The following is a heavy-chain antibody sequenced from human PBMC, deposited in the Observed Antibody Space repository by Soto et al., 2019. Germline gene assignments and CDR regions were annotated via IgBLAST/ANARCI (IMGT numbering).Heavy chain of an antibody. CDR2: ISYDGSNK. D-gene: IGHD4-17*01. J-gene: IGHJ4*02. CDR1: GFTFSSYG. V-gene: IGHV3-30*18. CDR3: AKDQDSGDYGGYFDY. Sequence: QVQLVESGGGVVQPGRSLRLSCAASGFTFSSYGMHWVRQAPGKGLEWVAVISYDGSNKYYADSVKGRFTISRNNSKNTLYLQMISLRAEDTAVYYCAKDQDSGDYGGYFDYWGQGTLVNVSS.